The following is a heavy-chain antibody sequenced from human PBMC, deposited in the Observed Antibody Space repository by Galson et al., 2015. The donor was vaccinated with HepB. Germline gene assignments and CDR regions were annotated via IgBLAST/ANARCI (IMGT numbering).Heavy chain of an antibody. J-gene: IGHJ5*02. CDR3: AKGGGEVWSGPLFDP. V-gene: IGHV3-23*01. D-gene: IGHD3-3*01. Sequence: SLRLSCAASGFIFSTYAMSWVRQAPGKGLEWVAAISGSGGTTYYADSLKGRFTISRHNSKNTLYLQINSLRAEDTAIYYCAKGGGEVWSGPLFDPWGQGNLVTVSS. CDR2: ISGSGGTT. CDR1: GFIFSTYA.